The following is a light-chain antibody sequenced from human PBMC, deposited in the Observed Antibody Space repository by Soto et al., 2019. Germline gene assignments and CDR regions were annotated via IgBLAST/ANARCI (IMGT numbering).Light chain of an antibody. CDR2: GAS. V-gene: IGKV3-15*01. CDR1: QDVSSN. CDR3: QQYIRWPLP. Sequence: EMVVTQSPATLSVSRGERATLSCRASQDVSSNLAWYQQKPGQAPSLLIYGASTRGNGTPARFSGSGSGTEFPLTISSLQSEDYAVYFCQQYIRWPLPFGGGTKVEI. J-gene: IGKJ4*01.